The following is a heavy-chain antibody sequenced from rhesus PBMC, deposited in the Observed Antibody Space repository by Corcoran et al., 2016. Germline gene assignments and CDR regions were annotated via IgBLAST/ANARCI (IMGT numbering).Heavy chain of an antibody. V-gene: IGHV4-147*01. Sequence: QVQLQESGPGVVKPSETLSLTFAVSGGSISSYWCGWIRQPPGKGLEWIVQIYGGCGSTRYNHSLKSRFTSASDKSKNQFSLKLSSVTAADTAVYYCAKGGGYSALDYWGQGVLVTVSS. CDR1: GGSISSYW. J-gene: IGHJ4*01. CDR2: IYGGCGST. CDR3: AKGGGYSALDY. D-gene: IGHD1-1*01.